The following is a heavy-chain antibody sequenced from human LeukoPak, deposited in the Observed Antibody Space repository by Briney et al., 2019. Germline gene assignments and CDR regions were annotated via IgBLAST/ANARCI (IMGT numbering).Heavy chain of an antibody. D-gene: IGHD3-10*01. Sequence: PGGSLRLSCAASGFTFSNYAMNWVRQAPGKGLEWVSGISDSGGNTYYADSVKGRFTVSRDNSKNTLFLQMNSLRADDTAVYYCAKDGARGSGSSRYFDYWGQGTLVTVSS. CDR2: ISDSGGNT. CDR3: AKDGARGSGSSRYFDY. CDR1: GFTFSNYA. V-gene: IGHV3-23*01. J-gene: IGHJ4*02.